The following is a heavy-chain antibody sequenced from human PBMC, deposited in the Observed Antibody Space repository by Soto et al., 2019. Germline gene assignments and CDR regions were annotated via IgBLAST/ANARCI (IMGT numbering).Heavy chain of an antibody. D-gene: IGHD3-10*01. CDR2: IFYSGTT. J-gene: IGHJ4*02. V-gene: IGHV4-61*01. CDR3: ARVTTPYYYPNNGQYYFDY. Sequence: SETLSLTCTVSGGSVSSGSYYWSWIRQPPVMGLEGIGYIFYSGTTNYNPSLKSRVTMSLYTSKNQFSLQLSSVTAADKAVYYCARVTTPYYYPNNGQYYFDYWGQGTLVTVSS. CDR1: GGSVSSGSYY.